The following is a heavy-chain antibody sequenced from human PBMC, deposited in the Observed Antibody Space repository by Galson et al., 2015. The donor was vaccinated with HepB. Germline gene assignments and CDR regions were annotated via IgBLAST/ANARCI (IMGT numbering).Heavy chain of an antibody. V-gene: IGHV4-31*03. CDR2: VYSSGNT. CDR1: GGAVSSGDYY. J-gene: IGHJ4*02. D-gene: IGHD2-15*01. Sequence: LTCTVSGGAVSSGDYYWTWIRQHPGKGLEWVGSVYSSGNTDYNPSLKSRISISMDTSKNRFSLRLTSVTAADTAVYFCARDGAILGGGGKFDYWGQGILVTVSS. CDR3: ARDGAILGGGGKFDY.